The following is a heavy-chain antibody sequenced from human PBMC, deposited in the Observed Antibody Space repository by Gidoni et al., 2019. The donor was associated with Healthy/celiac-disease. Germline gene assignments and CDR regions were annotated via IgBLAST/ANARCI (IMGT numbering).Heavy chain of an antibody. Sequence: VQLLQSGAEVKKPGSSVKVSCKASGGTLSSYAIRWVRQAPGHGLEWIGGIIPIFGIANYARKFQGRVTITAEKSTGTAYMELSSLRSEDTAVYCCARDRGCSSTSCCIVSWFDPWGQGTLVTVSS. J-gene: IGHJ5*02. V-gene: IGHV1-69*17. D-gene: IGHD2-2*01. CDR3: ARDRGCSSTSCCIVSWFDP. CDR2: IIPIFGIA. CDR1: GGTLSSYA.